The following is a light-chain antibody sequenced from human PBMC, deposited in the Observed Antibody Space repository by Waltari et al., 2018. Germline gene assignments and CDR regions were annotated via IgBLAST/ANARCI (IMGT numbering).Light chain of an antibody. CDR2: WAS. V-gene: IGKV4-1*01. CDR1: QSVLYSSNNKNY. CDR3: QQYGSSPPVT. Sequence: DIVMTQSPDSLAVSLGERAIINCKSSQSVLYSSNNKNYLAWYQQKPGQPPKLLIYWASTRELGVPDRFSGSGSGTDFTLTISRLEPEDFAVYYCQQYGSSPPVTFGQGTRLDIK. J-gene: IGKJ5*01.